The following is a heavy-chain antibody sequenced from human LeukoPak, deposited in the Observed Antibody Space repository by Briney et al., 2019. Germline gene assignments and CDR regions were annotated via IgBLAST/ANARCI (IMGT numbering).Heavy chain of an antibody. CDR2: IFPSGGEI. CDR3: ATYRQVLLPFES. J-gene: IGHJ4*02. D-gene: IGHD2-8*02. V-gene: IGHV3-23*01. Sequence: RGGSLRLSCEASGFTFSTFAMIWVRQPPGKGLEWVSSIFPSGGEIHYADSVRGRFTISRDNSKSTLSLQMNSLRAEDTAIYYCATYRQVLLPFESWGQGTLVTVSS. CDR1: GFTFSTFA.